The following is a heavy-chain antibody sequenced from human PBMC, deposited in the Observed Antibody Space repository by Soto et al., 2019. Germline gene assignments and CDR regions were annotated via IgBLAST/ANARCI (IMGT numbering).Heavy chain of an antibody. J-gene: IGHJ5*02. CDR2: IFSNDEK. D-gene: IGHD6-13*01. V-gene: IGHV2-26*01. CDR3: ARSYSSSWYSGFDP. CDR1: GFSLSNARMG. Sequence: SGPTLVNPTETLTLTCTVSGFSLSNARMGVSWIRQPPGKALEWLAHIFSNDEKSYSTSLKSRLTISKDTSKSQVVLTMTNMDPVDTPTYYCARSYSSSWYSGFDPWGQGTLVTVSS.